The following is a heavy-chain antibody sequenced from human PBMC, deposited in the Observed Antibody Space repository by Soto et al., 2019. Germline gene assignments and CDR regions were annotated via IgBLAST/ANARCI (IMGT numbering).Heavy chain of an antibody. J-gene: IGHJ6*02. D-gene: IGHD1-26*01. Sequence: GGSLRLSCAASGFTFSSYAMSWVRQAPGKGLEWVSAISGSGGSTYYADSVKGQFTISRDNSKNTLYLQMNSLRAEDTAVYYCAKDTWWELLEGDYYYYGMDVWGQGTTVTVSS. CDR3: AKDTWWELLEGDYYYYGMDV. V-gene: IGHV3-23*01. CDR1: GFTFSSYA. CDR2: ISGSGGST.